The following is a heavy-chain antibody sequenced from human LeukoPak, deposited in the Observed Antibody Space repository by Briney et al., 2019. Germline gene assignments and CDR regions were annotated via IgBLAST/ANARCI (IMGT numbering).Heavy chain of an antibody. Sequence: GGSLRLSCAASGFTFSSYWMSWVRQAPGKGLEWVANIKQDGSEKYYVDSVKGRFTISRDNAKNSLYLQMNSLRAEDTAVYYCARGGDSSGWYVLFYYYYMDVWGKGTTVTVSS. CDR3: ARGGDSSGWYVLFYYYYMDV. D-gene: IGHD6-19*01. V-gene: IGHV3-7*01. CDR1: GFTFSSYW. CDR2: IKQDGSEK. J-gene: IGHJ6*03.